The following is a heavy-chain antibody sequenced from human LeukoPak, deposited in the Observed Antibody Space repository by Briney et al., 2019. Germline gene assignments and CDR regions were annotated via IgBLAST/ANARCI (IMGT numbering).Heavy chain of an antibody. V-gene: IGHV3-23*01. J-gene: IGHJ4*02. CDR1: GFTFSSYA. D-gene: IGHD4-17*01. CDR2: ITASGGAT. Sequence: GGSLRLSCAVSGFTFSSYAMTWVRQAPGKGLEWVSAITASGGATYYADSVKGQSTISRDNSKNTLYLQMNTLRAEDTAVYYCAQLASRFYGGYFDYWGQGTLVTVSS. CDR3: AQLASRFYGGYFDY.